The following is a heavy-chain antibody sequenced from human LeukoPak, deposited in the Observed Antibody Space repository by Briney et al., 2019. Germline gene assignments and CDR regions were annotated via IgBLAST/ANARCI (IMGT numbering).Heavy chain of an antibody. CDR2: ISGSDSRT. CDR1: GFTFSRYA. J-gene: IGHJ6*03. V-gene: IGHV3-23*01. Sequence: PGGSLRLSCVASGFTFSRYAMTWVRQAPGKGLEWVSVISGSDSRTDYADSVKGRLTISRDNSKNTLYLQMNSLRAEDTAVYYCAKAIIAARTTYYYYYYMDVWGKGTTVTVSS. D-gene: IGHD6-6*01. CDR3: AKAIIAARTTYYYYYYMDV.